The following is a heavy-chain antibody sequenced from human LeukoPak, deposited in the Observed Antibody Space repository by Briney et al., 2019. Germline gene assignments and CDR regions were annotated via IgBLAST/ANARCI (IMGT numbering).Heavy chain of an antibody. CDR2: IYYSRST. V-gene: IGHV4-59*01. CDR1: GGSISSYY. Sequence: PSETLSLTCTVSGGSISSYYWSWIRQPPGKGLEWIGYIYYSRSTNYDPSLKSRVTISVDTSKNQFSLKLSSVTAADTAVYYCARGTMVRGAQHDAFDIWGQGTMVTVSS. J-gene: IGHJ3*02. CDR3: ARGTMVRGAQHDAFDI. D-gene: IGHD3-10*01.